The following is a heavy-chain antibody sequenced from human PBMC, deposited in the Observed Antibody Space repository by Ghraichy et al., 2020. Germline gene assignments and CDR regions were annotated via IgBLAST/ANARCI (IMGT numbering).Heavy chain of an antibody. Sequence: SETLSLTCTVSGGSISSYYWSWIRQPPGKGLEWIGYIYYSGSTNYNPSLKSRVTISVDTSKNQFSLKLSSVTAADTAVYYCARQEEEIVVVPAATPYYYYYMDVWGKGTTVTVSS. CDR2: IYYSGST. V-gene: IGHV4-59*08. J-gene: IGHJ6*03. CDR3: ARQEEEIVVVPAATPYYYYYMDV. D-gene: IGHD2-2*01. CDR1: GGSISSYY.